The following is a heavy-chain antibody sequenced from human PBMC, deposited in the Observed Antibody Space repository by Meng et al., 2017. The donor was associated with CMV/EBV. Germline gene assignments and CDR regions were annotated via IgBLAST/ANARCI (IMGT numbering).Heavy chain of an antibody. D-gene: IGHD7-27*01. CDR2: ISYDGSNK. J-gene: IGHJ5*02. V-gene: IGHV3-30-3*01. CDR3: ARELGWFDP. CDR1: GFTFSSYA. Sequence: GGSLRLSCAASGFTFSSYAMHWVRQAPGKGLEWVAVISYDGSNKYYADSVKGRFTISRDNSKNTLYLQMNSLRAEDTAVYYCARELGWFDPWGQGTLVTVSS.